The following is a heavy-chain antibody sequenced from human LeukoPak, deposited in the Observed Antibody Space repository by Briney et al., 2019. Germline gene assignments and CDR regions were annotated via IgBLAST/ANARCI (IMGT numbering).Heavy chain of an antibody. D-gene: IGHD4-17*01. CDR3: VRNDGDDAFDI. V-gene: IGHV3-48*01. CDR2: ISSTSTNI. Sequence: TGGSLRLSCAASRFTFSTYSMNWVRQAPGRGLEWVSYISSTSTNIYYKDSVKGRFTISRDNAKNSLFLHMTSLRAEDTAVYYCVRNDGDDAFDIWGQGTWSPSLQ. J-gene: IGHJ3*02. CDR1: RFTFSTYS.